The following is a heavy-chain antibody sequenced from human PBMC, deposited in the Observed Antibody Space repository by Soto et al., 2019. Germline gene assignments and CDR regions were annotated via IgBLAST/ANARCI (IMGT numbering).Heavy chain of an antibody. V-gene: IGHV4-39*01. D-gene: IGHD2-8*01. CDR1: GGSISSSSYY. J-gene: IGHJ4*02. CDR2: IYYSGST. CDR3: ARQLMVYAIDY. Sequence: QLQLQESGPGLVKPSETLSLTCTVSGGSISSSSYYWGWIRQPPGKGLEWIGSIYYSGSTYYNPSLKSRVTISVDTSKNQFSLKLSSVTAADTAVYYCARQLMVYAIDYWGQGTLVTVSS.